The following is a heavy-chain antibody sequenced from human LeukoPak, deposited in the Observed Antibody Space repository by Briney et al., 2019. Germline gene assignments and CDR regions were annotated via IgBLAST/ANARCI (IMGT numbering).Heavy chain of an antibody. CDR1: GGSLSSSSYY. J-gene: IGHJ5*02. CDR3: ARGEYYYGSGRSTNWFDP. D-gene: IGHD3-10*01. Sequence: SETLSLTCTVSGGSLSSSSYYWGWIRQPPGKGLEWIGSIYYSGSTYYNPSLKSRVTISVDPSKNQFSLKLSSVTAADTAVYYCARGEYYYGSGRSTNWFDPWGQGTLVTVSS. CDR2: IYYSGST. V-gene: IGHV4-39*07.